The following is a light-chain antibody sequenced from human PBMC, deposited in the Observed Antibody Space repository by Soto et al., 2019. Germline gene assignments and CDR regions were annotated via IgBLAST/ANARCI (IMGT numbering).Light chain of an antibody. CDR1: QSLLHSNGYNY. CDR2: LGS. V-gene: IGKV2-28*01. J-gene: IGKJ1*01. Sequence: DRVLTYSPLSLPVTPREPASISCRSSQSLLHSNGYNYLDWYLQKPGQSPQLLIYLGSNRASGVPDRFSGSGSGTDFTLKITRVEAEDVGVYYCMQALQTQWTFGQGTKVDIK. CDR3: MQALQTQWT.